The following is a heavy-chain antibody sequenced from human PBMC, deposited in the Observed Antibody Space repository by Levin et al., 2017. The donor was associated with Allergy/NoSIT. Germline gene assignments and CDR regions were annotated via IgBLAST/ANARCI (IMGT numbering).Heavy chain of an antibody. CDR1: GFTFSDYY. Sequence: PGGSLRLSCAASGFTFSDYYMSWIRQTPGKGLEWVSYISSSGSAIYYADSVKGRFTISRDNAKNSLYLQMNSLRAEDKAVYYCANEASGHNYVDYWGQGALVTVAS. CDR3: ANEASGHNYVDY. CDR2: ISSSGSAI. V-gene: IGHV3-11*01. J-gene: IGHJ4*02. D-gene: IGHD5-18*01.